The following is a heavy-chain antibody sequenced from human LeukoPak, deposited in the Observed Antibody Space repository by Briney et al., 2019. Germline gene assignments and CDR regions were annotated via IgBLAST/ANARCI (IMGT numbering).Heavy chain of an antibody. J-gene: IGHJ4*02. Sequence: GGSLRLSCAASGFTFNSYAMSWVRQAPGKGLEWVSAVSGSGSTTYYADSVKGRFSISRDNPKNTLYLQMSNLRAEDTAVYFCAKGPARLTTVTPFDYWGQGTLVTVSS. CDR1: GFTFNSYA. CDR2: VSGSGSTT. CDR3: AKGPARLTTVTPFDY. V-gene: IGHV3-23*01. D-gene: IGHD4-17*01.